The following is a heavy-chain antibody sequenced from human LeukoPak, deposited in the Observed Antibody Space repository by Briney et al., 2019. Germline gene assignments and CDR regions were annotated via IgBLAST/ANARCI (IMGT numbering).Heavy chain of an antibody. Sequence: GGSLRLSCAASGFTVSSNYMSWVRQAPGKGLEWVSAISGSGGSAYYADSVKGRFTISRDNSKNSLYLQMNSLRAEDTAVYYCAREGILLFDYWGQGTLVTVSS. V-gene: IGHV3-23*01. D-gene: IGHD2/OR15-2a*01. CDR2: ISGSGGSA. CDR3: AREGILLFDY. CDR1: GFTVSSNY. J-gene: IGHJ4*02.